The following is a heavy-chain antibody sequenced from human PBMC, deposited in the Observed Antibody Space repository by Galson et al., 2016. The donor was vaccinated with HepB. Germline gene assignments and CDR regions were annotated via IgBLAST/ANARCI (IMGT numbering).Heavy chain of an antibody. V-gene: IGHV5-51*01. J-gene: IGHJ3*02. CDR2: IYPGDSET. CDR3: ARPPGKNSAYRANSFDI. D-gene: IGHD3-16*01. Sequence: QSGAEVKKPGESLKISCKASGYSFTTYWVGWVRQMPGKGLEWMGIIYPGDSETRYSPSFQGQVTISADKSISTAYLQWSSLKASDTAMYYCARPPGKNSAYRANSFDIWGQGTMVTVSS. CDR1: GYSFTTYW.